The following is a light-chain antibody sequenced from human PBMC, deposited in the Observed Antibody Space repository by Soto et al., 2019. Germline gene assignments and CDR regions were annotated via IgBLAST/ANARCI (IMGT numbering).Light chain of an antibody. CDR3: SSYSGTNYPYV. CDR1: SSDVGGYNY. CDR2: EVS. J-gene: IGLJ1*01. Sequence: QSVLTQPPSASGSFGQSVTISCTGTSSDVGGYNYVSWYQQHPGKAPKLMIYEVSERPSGVPDRFSGSKSGNTASLTVSGLQADDEADYYCSSYSGTNYPYVFGTGTTLTVL. V-gene: IGLV2-8*01.